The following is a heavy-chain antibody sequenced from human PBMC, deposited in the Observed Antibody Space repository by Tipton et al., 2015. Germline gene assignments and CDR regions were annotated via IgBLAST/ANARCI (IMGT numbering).Heavy chain of an antibody. J-gene: IGHJ4*02. CDR3: ARIRGRYVMDY. CDR2: ISYSGTT. Sequence: TLSLTCTVSGGSISSYYWSWIRQSPGKGLEWIGYISYSGTTNYSPSLKSRVTISVDTSKNQFFLNLSSVTAADTAVYYCARIRGRYVMDYWGQGILVTVSS. V-gene: IGHV4-59*12. CDR1: GGSISSYY. D-gene: IGHD3-16*01.